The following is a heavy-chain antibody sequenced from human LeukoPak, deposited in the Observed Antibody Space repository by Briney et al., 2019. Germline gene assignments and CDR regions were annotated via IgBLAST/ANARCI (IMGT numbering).Heavy chain of an antibody. J-gene: IGHJ4*02. D-gene: IGHD3-22*01. CDR1: GFDFSAYE. V-gene: IGHV3-48*03. CDR2: FAGSDTTT. CDR3: TTLGYHLDS. Sequence: PGGSLRLSCAASGFDFSAYEMNWVRQAPGKGLEWVSYFAGSDTTTYYADSVKGRFTISRDNAKNSLYLQIHSLRAEDTALYYCTTLGYHLDSWGQGTLVTVSS.